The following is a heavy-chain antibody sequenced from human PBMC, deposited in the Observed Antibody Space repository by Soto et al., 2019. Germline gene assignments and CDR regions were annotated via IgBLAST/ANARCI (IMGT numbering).Heavy chain of an antibody. Sequence: PGGSLRLSCAASGFVFGNSAMSWVRQAPGKGLEWGSAIRGSGSDTYYADSVKGRFTISRDNFNNTLFLQMGSLRAEDTAVYYCATQKWLRYAAPDYWGQGTPVPVSS. CDR1: GFVFGNSA. D-gene: IGHD5-12*01. J-gene: IGHJ4*02. CDR3: ATQKWLRYAAPDY. CDR2: IRGSGSDT. V-gene: IGHV3-23*01.